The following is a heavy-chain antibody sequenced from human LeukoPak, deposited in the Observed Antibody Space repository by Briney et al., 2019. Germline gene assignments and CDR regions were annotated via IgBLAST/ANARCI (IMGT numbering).Heavy chain of an antibody. CDR2: IKEDGSEK. D-gene: IGHD5-12*01. CDR1: GFIFSTIW. CDR3: ARLRPLSQLDY. J-gene: IGHJ4*02. Sequence: GGLRLSCAASGFIFSTIWMSWVRQAPGKGLEGVASIKEDGSEKYYVDSVKGRFTISRDNAKNSLYLQMNSLRAKETAVYYCARLRPLSQLDYWGQGTLVAVSS. V-gene: IGHV3-7*01.